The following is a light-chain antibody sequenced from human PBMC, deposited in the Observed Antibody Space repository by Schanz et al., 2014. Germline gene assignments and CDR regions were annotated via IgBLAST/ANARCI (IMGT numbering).Light chain of an antibody. V-gene: IGLV1-47*01. Sequence: QSVLTQPPSASGTPGQRVTISCSGSNSNIGRNYVYWYQQLPGTAPKVLIYRNNQRPSGVPDRFSGSKSGTSASLAISGLRSEDEADYYCAVWDDSQSGWVFGGGTKLTVL. CDR3: AVWDDSQSGWV. CDR2: RNN. CDR1: NSNIGRNY. J-gene: IGLJ3*02.